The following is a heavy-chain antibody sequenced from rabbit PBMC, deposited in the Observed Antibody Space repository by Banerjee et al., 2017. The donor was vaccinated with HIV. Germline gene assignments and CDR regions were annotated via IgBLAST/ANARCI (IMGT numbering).Heavy chain of an antibody. CDR2: INTISGDT. D-gene: IGHD4-1*01. V-gene: IGHV1S40*01. CDR3: ARDLAGVIGWNFNV. CDR1: GFSFSNGYV. J-gene: IGHJ4*01. Sequence: QSLEESGGDLVQPEGSLTLTCTASGFSFSNGYVMCWVRQAPGKGLEWIACINTISGDTVYATWVNGRFTISSHNAQNTLYLQLNSLTAADTATYFCARDLAGVIGWNFNVWGQGTLVTVS.